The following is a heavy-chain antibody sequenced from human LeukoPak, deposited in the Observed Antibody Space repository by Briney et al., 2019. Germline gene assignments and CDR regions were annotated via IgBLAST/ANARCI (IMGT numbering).Heavy chain of an antibody. J-gene: IGHJ4*02. CDR1: GGSFSGYY. V-gene: IGHV4-34*01. Sequence: SETLSLTCAVYGGSFSGYYWSWIRQPPGKGLEWIGEINHSGSTNYNPSLKSRVTISVDTSKNQFSLKLSSVTAADTAVYYCARQTPARSGYQLLNGRGFDYWGQGTLVTVSS. CDR3: ARQTPARSGYQLLNGRGFDY. D-gene: IGHD2-2*01. CDR2: INHSGST.